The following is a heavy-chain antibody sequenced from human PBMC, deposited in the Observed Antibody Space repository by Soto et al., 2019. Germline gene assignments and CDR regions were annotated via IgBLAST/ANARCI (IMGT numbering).Heavy chain of an antibody. CDR2: IYSGGRT. Sequence: EVQLVESGGGLIQPGGSLRLSCAASDFTVSNNYMSWVRQAPGKGLEWVSLIYSGGRTSYADSVKGRFTISRDNSKNTLYLQMNSLRDADTAIYYCASRPGGDRPYFDYWGQGTQVTVSS. D-gene: IGHD2-21*02. CDR1: DFTVSNNY. J-gene: IGHJ4*02. CDR3: ASRPGGDRPYFDY. V-gene: IGHV3-53*01.